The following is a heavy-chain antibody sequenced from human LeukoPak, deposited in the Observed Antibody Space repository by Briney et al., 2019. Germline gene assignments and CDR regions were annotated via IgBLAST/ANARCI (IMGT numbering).Heavy chain of an antibody. J-gene: IGHJ4*02. V-gene: IGHV3-30*18. CDR2: ISYDGSNI. D-gene: IGHD2-8*01. Sequence: PGGSLRLSCAASGFTASSNYMSWVRQAPGKGLEWVAVISYDGSNIYYTDSGKGRFTISRDSAKNTLYLQMNSLRAEDTAVYYCAKEKCNRCETSYYFDYWGQGTLVTVSS. CDR3: AKEKCNRCETSYYFDY. CDR1: GFTASSNY.